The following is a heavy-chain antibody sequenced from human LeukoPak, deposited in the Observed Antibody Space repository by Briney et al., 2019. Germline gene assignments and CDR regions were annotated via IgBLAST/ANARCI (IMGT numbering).Heavy chain of an antibody. CDR2: INEGGNSK. CDR1: GDSIRSTSYY. V-gene: IGHV3-7*01. Sequence: PSETLSLTCTVSGDSIRSTSYYWGWIRQPPGKGLEWVANINEGGNSKYYVDSVRGRFTISRDKTKDLLHLQMSSLRAEDTAVYYCARVGKNGWDFDHWGQGTLVTVSS. CDR3: ARVGKNGWDFDH. J-gene: IGHJ4*02. D-gene: IGHD6-19*01.